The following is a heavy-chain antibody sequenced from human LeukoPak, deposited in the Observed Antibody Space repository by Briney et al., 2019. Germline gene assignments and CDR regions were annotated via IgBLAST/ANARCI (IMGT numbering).Heavy chain of an antibody. CDR2: INPNSGGT. CDR1: GYTFTGYY. D-gene: IGHD2-2*01. CDR3: AREGYCSSTSCLEGDNWFDP. Sequence: GASVKVSCKASGYTFTGYYMHWVRQAPGQGLEWMGWINPNSGGTNYAQKFQGRVTMTRDTSISKAYMELSRLRSDDTAVYYCAREGYCSSTSCLEGDNWFDPWGQGTLVTVSS. J-gene: IGHJ5*02. V-gene: IGHV1-2*02.